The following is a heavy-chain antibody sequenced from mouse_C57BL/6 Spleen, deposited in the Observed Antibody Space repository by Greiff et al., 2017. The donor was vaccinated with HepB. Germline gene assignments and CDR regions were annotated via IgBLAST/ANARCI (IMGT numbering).Heavy chain of an antibody. V-gene: IGHV1-22*01. CDR1: GYTFTDNN. D-gene: IGHD1-1*01. Sequence: EVQLKQSGPELVKPGASVKMSGKASGYTFTDNNMHWVKQSHGKSLEWIGYINPNNGGTSSNQKFKGKATLAVHKSSRTAYMELRSLTSEDSAVKYCAREGYYYGSSPWYFDVWGTGTTVTVSS. J-gene: IGHJ1*03. CDR2: INPNNGGT. CDR3: AREGYYYGSSPWYFDV.